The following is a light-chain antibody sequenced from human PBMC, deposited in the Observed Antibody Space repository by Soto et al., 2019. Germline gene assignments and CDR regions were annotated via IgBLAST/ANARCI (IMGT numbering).Light chain of an antibody. Sequence: EIELTQSPGSLSLSPGERVTLSCRASQSVGNNHFAWYQQRHGQAPRLLIYDTSTRAIGIPDRFSGSGSGTDFTLTISRLEPEDFAVYYCQQYGRSPLYAFGQGTRLEIK. J-gene: IGKJ2*01. CDR1: QSVGNNH. V-gene: IGKV3-20*01. CDR2: DTS. CDR3: QQYGRSPLYA.